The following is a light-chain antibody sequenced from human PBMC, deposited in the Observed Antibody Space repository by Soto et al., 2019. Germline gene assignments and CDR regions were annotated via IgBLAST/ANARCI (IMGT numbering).Light chain of an antibody. J-gene: IGKJ2*01. CDR3: QQYVGPPLLT. V-gene: IGKV3-20*01. CDR1: QSVINSY. CDR2: GAS. Sequence: EILLTQSPGTLSLSLGERATLSCRASQSVINSYLAWYQQKPGQAPRLLIFGASNRATGTPDRFSGSGSGTDFSLTISRLEPEDVAVYYCQQYVGPPLLTFAPWPKLDI.